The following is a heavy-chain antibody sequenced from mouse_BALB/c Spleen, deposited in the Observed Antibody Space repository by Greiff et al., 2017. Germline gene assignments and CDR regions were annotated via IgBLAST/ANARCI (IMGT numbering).Heavy chain of an antibody. CDR2: ISDGGSYT. V-gene: IGHV5-4*02. Sequence: EVKVVESGGGLVKPGGSLKLSCAASGFTFSDYYMYWVRQTPEKRLEWVATISDGGSYTYYPDSVKGRFTISRDNAKNNLYLQMSSLKSEDTAMYYCARDRYDYDDRHYAMDYWGQGTSVTVSS. CDR3: ARDRYDYDDRHYAMDY. CDR1: GFTFSDYY. J-gene: IGHJ4*01. D-gene: IGHD2-4*01.